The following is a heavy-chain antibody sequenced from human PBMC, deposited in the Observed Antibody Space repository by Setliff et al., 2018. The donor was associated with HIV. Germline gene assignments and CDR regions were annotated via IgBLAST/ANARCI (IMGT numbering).Heavy chain of an antibody. Sequence: SLRLSCAASGFTFSGYGMHWVRQAPGKGLEWVTFIRYDGINKYYADSVKGRFTISRDNSKNMLYLQMNSLRAEDTAVYYCAKDLKLWLGTDYYYYAMDVWGQGTTVTVSS. V-gene: IGHV3-30*02. D-gene: IGHD5-18*01. CDR2: IRYDGINK. CDR1: GFTFSGYG. CDR3: AKDLKLWLGTDYYYYAMDV. J-gene: IGHJ6*02.